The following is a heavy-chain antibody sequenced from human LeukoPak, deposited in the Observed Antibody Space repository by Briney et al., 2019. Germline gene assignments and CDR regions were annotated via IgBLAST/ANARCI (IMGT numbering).Heavy chain of an antibody. CDR2: IYYSGST. D-gene: IGHD4-17*01. V-gene: IGHV4-31*03. CDR1: GGSISSGGYY. CDR3: ARVDYGDYRFDY. Sequence: SETLSLTCTVSGGSISSGGYYWSWIRQHPGKGLEWFGYIYYSGSTYYNPSLKSRVTISVDTSKNQFSLKLSSVTAADTAVYYCARVDYGDYRFDYWGQGTLVTVSS. J-gene: IGHJ4*02.